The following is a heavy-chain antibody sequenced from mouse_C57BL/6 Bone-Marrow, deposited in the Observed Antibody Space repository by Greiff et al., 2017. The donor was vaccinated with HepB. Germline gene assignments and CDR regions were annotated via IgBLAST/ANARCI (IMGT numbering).Heavy chain of an antibody. CDR2: INPNNGGT. D-gene: IGHD1-1*01. CDR3: ARALRGTSGY. CDR1: GYTFTDYY. J-gene: IGHJ2*01. Sequence: EVQLQQSGPELVKPGASVKISCKASGYTFTDYYMNWVKQSHGKSLEWIGDINPNNGGTSYNQKFKGKATLTVDKSSSTAYMELRSLTSEDSAVYYCARALRGTSGYWGQGTTLTVSS. V-gene: IGHV1-26*01.